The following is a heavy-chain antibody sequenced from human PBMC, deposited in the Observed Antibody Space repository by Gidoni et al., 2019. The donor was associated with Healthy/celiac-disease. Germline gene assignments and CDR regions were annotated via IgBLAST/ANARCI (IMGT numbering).Heavy chain of an antibody. CDR1: AFTFSSYS. CDR2: VSSSSSYI. Sequence: EVQLVESGGGLVKPGGSLRLSCAASAFTFSSYSMNWVRPAPGKGLEWVSSVSSSSSYIYYADSVKGRFTISRDNAKNSLYLQMNSLRAEDTAVYYCARAGGSGWYGAFDIWGQGTMVTVSS. V-gene: IGHV3-21*01. J-gene: IGHJ3*02. D-gene: IGHD6-19*01. CDR3: ARAGGSGWYGAFDI.